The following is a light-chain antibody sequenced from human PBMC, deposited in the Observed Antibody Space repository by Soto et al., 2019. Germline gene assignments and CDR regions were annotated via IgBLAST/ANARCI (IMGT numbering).Light chain of an antibody. CDR3: SSYTSSSSVV. CDR2: DVN. CDR1: RSDIGAYNF. V-gene: IGLV2-14*03. J-gene: IGLJ2*01. Sequence: QSALTQPASVSGSPGQSITISCTGTRSDIGAYNFVSWYQQPPGEVPKLMLYDVNVRPSGVSNRFSGSKSGNTASLTISGLQAEDEADYYCSSYTSSSSVVFGGGTKVTVL.